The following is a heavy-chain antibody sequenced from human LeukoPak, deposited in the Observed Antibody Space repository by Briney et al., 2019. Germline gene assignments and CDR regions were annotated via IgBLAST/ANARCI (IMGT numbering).Heavy chain of an antibody. D-gene: IGHD3-9*01. CDR2: INPNSGSA. CDR3: ARGVRVTATGTDWFDP. Sequence: GASVKVSCKASGYTFTSSYIHWVRQAPGQGVEGMGIINPNSGSATYAQKFQGRVTMTRDTSTSTVYMELSSLRSEDRAVYFCARGVRVTATGTDWFDPWGQGTLVTVSS. V-gene: IGHV1-46*01. CDR1: GYTFTSSY. J-gene: IGHJ5*02.